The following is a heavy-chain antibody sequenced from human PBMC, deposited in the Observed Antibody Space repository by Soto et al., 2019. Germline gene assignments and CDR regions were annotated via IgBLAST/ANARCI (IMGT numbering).Heavy chain of an antibody. CDR1: GYSFTTHA. CDR2: INTGNGNT. Sequence: ASVKVSCKASGYSFTTHAMIWVRQAPGQRPEWMGWINTGNGNTRYSPKFQGRVNITRDTSASTAYMELSSLKSEDTAVYYCARGEQLYHYYYGMDVWGQGSTVTVSS. CDR3: ARGEQLYHYYYGMDV. J-gene: IGHJ6*02. V-gene: IGHV1-3*04.